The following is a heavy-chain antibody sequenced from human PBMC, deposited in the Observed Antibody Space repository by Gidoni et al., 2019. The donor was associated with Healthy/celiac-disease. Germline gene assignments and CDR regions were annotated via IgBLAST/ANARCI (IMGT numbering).Heavy chain of an antibody. CDR3: DI. CDR2: INPSGGST. Sequence: QVQLVQSGAEVKKPGASVKVSCKASGYTFTSYYMHWVRQAPGQGLEWMGIINPSGGSTSYMELSSLRSEDTAVYYCARESTDSEYCSSTSCYGDAFDIWGQGTMVTVSS. CDR1: GYTFTSYY. D-gene: IGHD2-2*01. J-gene: IGHJ3*02. V-gene: IGHV1-46*01.